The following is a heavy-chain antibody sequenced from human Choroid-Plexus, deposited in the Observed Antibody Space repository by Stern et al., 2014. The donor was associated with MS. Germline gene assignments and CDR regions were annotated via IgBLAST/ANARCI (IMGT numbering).Heavy chain of an antibody. D-gene: IGHD3-3*01. CDR2: LNPNTGGT. CDR1: GYIFTGYY. CDR3: ARDQRGITIFGVVTDYYYLGMDV. Sequence: VQLLESGAEVKKPGASVKVSCKTSGYIFTGYYIHWVRQAPGQGLEGMAWLNPNTGGTKYAQKLQGIVPMSRDTSISTAYVELSSLTSDDTAVYYCARDQRGITIFGVVTDYYYLGMDVWGQGTTVTVSS. V-gene: IGHV1-2*02. J-gene: IGHJ6*02.